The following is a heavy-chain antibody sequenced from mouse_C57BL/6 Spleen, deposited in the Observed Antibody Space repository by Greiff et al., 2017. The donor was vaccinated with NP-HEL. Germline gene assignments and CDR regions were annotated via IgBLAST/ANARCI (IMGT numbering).Heavy chain of an antibody. CDR1: GYAFSSYW. D-gene: IGHD2-4*01. Sequence: QVHVKQSGAELVKPGASVKISCKASGYAFSSYWMNWVKQRPGKGLEWIGQIYPGDGDTNYNGKFKGKATLTADKSSSTAYMQLSSLTSEDSAVYSCARPYFYYDYDGFAYWGQGTLVTVSA. CDR3: ARPYFYYDYDGFAY. J-gene: IGHJ3*01. V-gene: IGHV1-80*01. CDR2: IYPGDGDT.